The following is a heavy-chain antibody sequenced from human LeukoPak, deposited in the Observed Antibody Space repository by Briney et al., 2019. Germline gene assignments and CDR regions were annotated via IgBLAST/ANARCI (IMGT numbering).Heavy chain of an antibody. D-gene: IGHD2-15*01. V-gene: IGHV4-59*12. CDR1: GGSISSYY. J-gene: IGHJ4*02. CDR3: ARMRVVAASSPFDY. Sequence: SETLSLTCTVSGGSISSYYWSWIRQPPGKGLEWIGYIYYSGSTNYNPSLKSRVTISVDTSKNQFSLKLSSVTAADTAVYYCARMRVVAASSPFDYWGQGTLVTVSS. CDR2: IYYSGST.